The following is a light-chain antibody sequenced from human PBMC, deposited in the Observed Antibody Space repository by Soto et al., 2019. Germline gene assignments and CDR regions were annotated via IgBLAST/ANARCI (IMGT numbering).Light chain of an antibody. CDR2: WAS. CDR1: QSISNW. CDR3: QQYFRTPIT. Sequence: EIQMTQSPSTLSASVGDRVTITCRASQSISNWLAWYQQKAGQPPRLLINWASTRDSGVPDRFSGSGSGTDFTLTISSLQAEDAAVYSCQQYFRTPITFGGGTKVDIK. J-gene: IGKJ4*01. V-gene: IGKV1-5*03.